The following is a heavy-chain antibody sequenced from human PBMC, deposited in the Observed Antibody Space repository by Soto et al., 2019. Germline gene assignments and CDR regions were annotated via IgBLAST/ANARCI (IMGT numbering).Heavy chain of an antibody. CDR1: GFTFSDHY. J-gene: IGHJ4*02. CDR2: IKNKRYSYTT. V-gene: IGHV3-72*01. CDR3: ARVNDYLDY. Sequence: PGGSLRLSCAASGFTFSDHYMEWVRQAPGKGLEWVGRIKNKRYSYTTNYAVSVKGRFIISRDDSKNSLYLQMNSLKIEDTAVYYSARVNDYLDYLGQGIPVTVSS.